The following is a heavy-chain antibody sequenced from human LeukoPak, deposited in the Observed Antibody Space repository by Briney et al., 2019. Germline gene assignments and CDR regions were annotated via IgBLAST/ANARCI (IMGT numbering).Heavy chain of an antibody. CDR2: IYSAGST. D-gene: IGHD1-26*01. CDR3: AREPSGTYWLDY. Sequence: PGGSLRLSCAASGFTVSSNYMSWVRQAPGKGLEWVSVIYSAGSTYYADSVKGRFTISRDNSKNTLYLQMNSLRAEDTAAYYCAREPSGTYWLDYWGQGTLVTVSS. V-gene: IGHV3-66*02. J-gene: IGHJ4*02. CDR1: GFTVSSNY.